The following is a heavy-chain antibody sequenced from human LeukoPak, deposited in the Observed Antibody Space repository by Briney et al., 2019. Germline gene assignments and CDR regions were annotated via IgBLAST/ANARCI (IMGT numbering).Heavy chain of an antibody. V-gene: IGHV3-30*18. J-gene: IGHJ3*02. CDR1: GFTFSSYG. Sequence: GGSLRLSCAASGFTFSSYGMHWVRQAPGKGLEWVAVISYDGSNKYYADSVKGRFTISRDNSKNTLYLQMNSLRAEDTAVYCCAKGAFDIWGQGTMVTVSS. CDR3: AKGAFDI. CDR2: ISYDGSNK.